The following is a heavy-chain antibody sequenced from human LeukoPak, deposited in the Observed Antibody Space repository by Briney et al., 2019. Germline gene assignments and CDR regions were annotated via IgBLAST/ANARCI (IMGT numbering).Heavy chain of an antibody. V-gene: IGHV3-13*01. CDR3: AKTTTGYSSGRFPGWPVDY. J-gene: IGHJ4*02. Sequence: GGSLGLSCAASGFTFRSYDMPWFPQAPGKGLDWASAMGTAGDTYYPGSVKGRFTISRGNAKNSLYLQMNSLRAEDTAVYYCAKTTTGYSSGRFPGWPVDYWGRGTLVTVSS. D-gene: IGHD6-19*01. CDR2: MGTAGDT. CDR1: GFTFRSYD.